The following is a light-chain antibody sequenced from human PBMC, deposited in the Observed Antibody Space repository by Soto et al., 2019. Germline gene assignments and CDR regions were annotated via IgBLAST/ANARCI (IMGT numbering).Light chain of an antibody. CDR1: SSDVGGYNY. CDR3: SSYTSSSIDYV. Sequence: QPVLTQPASVSGSPGQSITISCTGTSSDVGGYNYVSWYQQHPGKAPKLMIYEVSNRPSGVSNRFSGSKSGNTASLTISGLQAKDEADYYCSSYTSSSIDYVFGTGTKLTVL. V-gene: IGLV2-14*01. CDR2: EVS. J-gene: IGLJ1*01.